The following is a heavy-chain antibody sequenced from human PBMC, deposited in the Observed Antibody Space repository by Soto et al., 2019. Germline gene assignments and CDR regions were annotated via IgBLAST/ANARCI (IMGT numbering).Heavy chain of an antibody. CDR1: GFTFSSYW. CDR2: IRQDGSEK. V-gene: IGHV3-7*03. CDR3: ARDSYYDILTGYLDYYYGMDV. J-gene: IGHJ6*02. Sequence: TGGSLRLSCAASGFTFSSYWMSWVRQAPGKGLEWVANIRQDGSEKYYVDSVKGRFTISRDNAKNSLYLQMNSLRAEDTAVYYCARDSYYDILTGYLDYYYGMDVWGQGTTVTVSS. D-gene: IGHD3-9*01.